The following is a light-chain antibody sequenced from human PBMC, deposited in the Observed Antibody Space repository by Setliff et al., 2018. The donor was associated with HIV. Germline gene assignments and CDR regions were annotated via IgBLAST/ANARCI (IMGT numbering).Light chain of an antibody. Sequence: QSVLTQPPSVSGAPGQRVTISCTGNRSNIGAGYDVNWYQQVPGAAPRLLIYGNRYRPSGVPDRFSGSKSGTSASLAITGLQAEDEADYYCQSYDSLSAFDVFGTGTKVTVL. J-gene: IGLJ1*01. V-gene: IGLV1-40*01. CDR3: QSYDSLSAFDV. CDR1: RSNIGAGYD. CDR2: GNR.